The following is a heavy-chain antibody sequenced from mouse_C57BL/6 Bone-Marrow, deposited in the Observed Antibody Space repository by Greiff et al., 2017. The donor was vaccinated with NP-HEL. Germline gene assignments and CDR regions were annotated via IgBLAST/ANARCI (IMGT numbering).Heavy chain of an antibody. CDR2: IYPRSGNT. J-gene: IGHJ2*01. V-gene: IGHV1-81*01. D-gene: IGHD2-5*01. CDR1: GYTFTSYG. Sequence: QVQLQQSGAELARPGASVKLSCKASGYTFTSYGISWVKQRTGQGLEWIGEIYPRSGNTYYNEKFKGKATLTADKSSSTAYMELRSLTSEDSAVDFCARVNYSNYLYYFDYWGQGTTLTVSS. CDR3: ARVNYSNYLYYFDY.